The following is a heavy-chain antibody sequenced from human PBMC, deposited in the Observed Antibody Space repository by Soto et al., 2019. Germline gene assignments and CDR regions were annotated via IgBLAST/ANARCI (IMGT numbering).Heavy chain of an antibody. CDR3: ARVDRPRGRYCSSTSCYLSYYGMDV. V-gene: IGHV1-69*01. Sequence: QVQLVQSGAEVKKPGSSVKVSCKASGGTFSSYAISWVRQAPGQGLEWMGGIIPIFGTANYAQKFQGRVTITADESTSTAYMELSSLRSEDTAVYYCARVDRPRGRYCSSTSCYLSYYGMDVWGQGTTVTVSS. J-gene: IGHJ6*02. CDR2: IIPIFGTA. CDR1: GGTFSSYA. D-gene: IGHD2-2*01.